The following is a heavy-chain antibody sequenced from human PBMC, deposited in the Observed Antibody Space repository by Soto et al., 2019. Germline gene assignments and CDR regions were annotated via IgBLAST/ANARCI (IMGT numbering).Heavy chain of an antibody. CDR3: ARDASYYSLRSGYYPSRNGMDV. CDR1: GFTFSSFG. J-gene: IGHJ6*02. V-gene: IGHV3-33*01. D-gene: IGHD3-3*01. CDR2: IWYDGSKK. Sequence: GGSLRLSWAASGFTFSSFGMHWVRQAPGKGLEWVSLIWYDGSKKSYGDSVKGRFTISRDNSRNTVYLQMNSLRADDTAVYYCARDASYYSLRSGYYPSRNGMDVWGQGTSVPV.